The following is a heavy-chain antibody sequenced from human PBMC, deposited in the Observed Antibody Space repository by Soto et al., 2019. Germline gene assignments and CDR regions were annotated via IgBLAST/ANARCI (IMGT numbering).Heavy chain of an antibody. V-gene: IGHV2-26*01. CDR1: GFSLSNVRMG. CDR2: IFSNDEK. Sequence: QVTLKESGPVLVKPTETLTLTCTVSGFSLSNVRMGVSWIRQPPGKALEWLAHIFSNDEKSYSTSLKSRLTISKDTSKSQVVLTMTNMDSVDTGTYYCARMNLRVPGGGPFDYWGQGTLVTVSS. J-gene: IGHJ4*02. CDR3: ARMNLRVPGGGPFDY.